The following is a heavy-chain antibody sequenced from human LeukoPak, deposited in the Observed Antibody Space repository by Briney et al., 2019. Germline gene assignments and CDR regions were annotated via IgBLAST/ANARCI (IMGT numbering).Heavy chain of an antibody. J-gene: IGHJ6*03. V-gene: IGHV3-21*01. Sequence: GGSLRLSCAASGFTFSSYGMSWVRQAPGKGLEWVSSISTSSSYIYYADSVKGRFTISRANAKYSLYLQMNSLRAGDTAVYYCARYSSSLECMDVWGKGTTVTVSS. CDR3: ARYSSSLECMDV. CDR2: ISTSSSYI. CDR1: GFTFSSYG. D-gene: IGHD6-6*01.